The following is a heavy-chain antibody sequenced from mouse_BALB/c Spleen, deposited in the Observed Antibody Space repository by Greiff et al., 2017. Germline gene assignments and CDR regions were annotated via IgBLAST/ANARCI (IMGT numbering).Heavy chain of an antibody. Sequence: EVHLVESGGDLVKPGGSLKLSCAASGFTFSSYGMSWVRQTPDKRLEWVATISSGGSYTYYPDSVKGRFTISRDNAKNTLYLQMSSLKSEDTAMYYCARQDSSGYVCYFDYWGQGTTLTVSS. J-gene: IGHJ2*01. CDR2: ISSGGSYT. CDR3: ARQDSSGYVCYFDY. D-gene: IGHD3-2*01. V-gene: IGHV5-6*01. CDR1: GFTFSSYG.